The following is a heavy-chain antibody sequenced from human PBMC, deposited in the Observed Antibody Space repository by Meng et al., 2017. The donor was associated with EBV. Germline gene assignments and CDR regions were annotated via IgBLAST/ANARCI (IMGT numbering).Heavy chain of an antibody. D-gene: IGHD2-21*01. J-gene: IGHJ4*02. V-gene: IGHV1-46*01. CDR2: INPSGGST. CDR1: GYTFTSYF. Sequence: QVQRVQSWAEVKKPRASVKVSCKASGYTFTSYFMPWVRQAPRQGLEWMGIINPSGGSTSYAQKFQGRVTMTRDTSTSTVYMELSSLRSEDTAVYYCARDFCGGDCYLFDYWGQGTLVTVAS. CDR3: ARDFCGGDCYLFDY.